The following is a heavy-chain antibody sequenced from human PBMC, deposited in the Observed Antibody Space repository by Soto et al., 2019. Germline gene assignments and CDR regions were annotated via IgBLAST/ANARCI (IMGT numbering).Heavy chain of an antibody. D-gene: IGHD6-13*01. Sequence: SVKVSCKASGGTFSSYSISWVRQAPGQGLEWMGGIIPIFRTANYAQKFQGRVTMTTDTSTSTAYMELRSLRSDDTAVYYCARKADYSSSWYNWFDPWGQGTLVTVSS. CDR3: ARKADYSSSWYNWFDP. V-gene: IGHV1-69*05. CDR2: IIPIFRTA. J-gene: IGHJ5*02. CDR1: GGTFSSYS.